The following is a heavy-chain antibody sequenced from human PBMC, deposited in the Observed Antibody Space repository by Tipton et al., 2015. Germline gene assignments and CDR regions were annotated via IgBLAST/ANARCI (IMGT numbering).Heavy chain of an antibody. CDR2: ISHSGST. D-gene: IGHD3-9*01. V-gene: IGHV4-4*02. J-gene: IGHJ4*02. CDR1: GGSITTINW. CDR3: ACQDYDILTRDYQTVDY. Sequence: TLSLTCSVFGGSITTINWCTWVRQPPGKGLEWIGTISHSGSTYYNPSLKSRVTISADTSKNQFSLKLSSVTAADTAVYYCACQDYDILTRDYQTVDYWGQGTLVTVSS.